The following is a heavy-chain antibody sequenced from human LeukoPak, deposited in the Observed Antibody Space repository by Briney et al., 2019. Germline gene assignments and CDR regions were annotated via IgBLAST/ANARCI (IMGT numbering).Heavy chain of an antibody. CDR1: GFTFSSYW. V-gene: IGHV3-7*01. D-gene: IGHD6-13*01. CDR3: ARDGGSWYAPDYYYYMDV. Sequence: GGSLRLSCAASGFTFSSYWMSWVRQAPGKGLEWVANIKQDGSEKYYVDSVKGRFTISRDNAKSSLYLQMNSLRAEDTAVYYCARDGGSWYAPDYYYYMDVWGKGTTVTVSS. CDR2: IKQDGSEK. J-gene: IGHJ6*03.